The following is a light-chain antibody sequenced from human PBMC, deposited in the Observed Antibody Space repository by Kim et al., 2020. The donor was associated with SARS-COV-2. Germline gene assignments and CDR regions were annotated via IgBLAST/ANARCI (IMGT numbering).Light chain of an antibody. CDR1: SLRSYY. J-gene: IGLJ2*01. V-gene: IGLV3-19*01. CDR2: GKN. CDR3: NSRDSRGNHHVV. Sequence: SYELTQDPAVSVALGQTVRITCQGDSLRSYYASWYQQKPGQAPVLVIYGKNNRPSGIPDRFSGSSSGNTASLTITGAQAVDEADYYCNSRDSRGNHHVVF.